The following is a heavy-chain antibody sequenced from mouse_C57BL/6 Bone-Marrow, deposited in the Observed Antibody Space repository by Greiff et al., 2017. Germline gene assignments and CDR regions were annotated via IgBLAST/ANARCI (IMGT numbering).Heavy chain of an antibody. V-gene: IGHV14-4*01. CDR3: TTGLRGDY. Sequence: VQLQQSGAELVRPGASVKLSCTASGFNIKDDYMHWVKQRPEQGLEWIGWIDPENGDTEYASKFQGKATITADTSSNTAYLQLSSLTSEDTAVYYCTTGLRGDYWGQGTSVTVSS. D-gene: IGHD1-1*01. CDR2: IDPENGDT. J-gene: IGHJ4*01. CDR1: GFNIKDDY.